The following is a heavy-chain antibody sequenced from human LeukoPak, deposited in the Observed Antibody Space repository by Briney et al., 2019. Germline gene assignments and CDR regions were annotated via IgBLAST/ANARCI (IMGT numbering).Heavy chain of an antibody. CDR1: GGSISGYN. J-gene: IGHJ5*01. Sequence: SETLSLTCTVSGGSISGYNWSWIRQPAGKGLEWIGRIYSSGSTNYNPSLKSRATMSVDTSKNQFSLRVTSVTAADTAVYFCVRDLGRFDSWGQGALVLVSS. V-gene: IGHV4-4*07. CDR3: VRDLGRFDS. CDR2: IYSSGST.